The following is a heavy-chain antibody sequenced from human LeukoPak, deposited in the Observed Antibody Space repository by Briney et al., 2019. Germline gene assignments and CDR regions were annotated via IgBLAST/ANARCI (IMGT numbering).Heavy chain of an antibody. J-gene: IGHJ4*02. CDR2: IISSSSYI. V-gene: IGHV3-21*03. Sequence: GGSLRLSCAASGFTFSSYSMNWVRQAPGRGREGVSSIISSSSYIYYADSVKGRFTISRDNAKNSLYLQMNSLRAEDTAVYYCAKDSLHHCTNGVCAPGDYWGQGTLVTVSS. CDR1: GFTFSSYS. D-gene: IGHD2-8*01. CDR3: AKDSLHHCTNGVCAPGDY.